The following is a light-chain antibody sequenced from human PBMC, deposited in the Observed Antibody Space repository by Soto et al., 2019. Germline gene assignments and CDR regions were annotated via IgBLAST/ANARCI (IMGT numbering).Light chain of an antibody. Sequence: NVLTQSPGTLSLSPGERATLSCRASQSVNNNYLAWYQQKPGQAPRLLIYGASSRATGIPDRFSGSGSGTDFTLTISRLEPEDYAVYYCQQYGSSKTFGQGTKVEIK. J-gene: IGKJ1*01. CDR3: QQYGSSKT. CDR2: GAS. V-gene: IGKV3-20*01. CDR1: QSVNNNY.